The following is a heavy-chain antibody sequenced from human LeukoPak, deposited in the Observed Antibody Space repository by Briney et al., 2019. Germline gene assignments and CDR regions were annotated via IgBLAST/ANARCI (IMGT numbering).Heavy chain of an antibody. Sequence: PSETLSLTCTVSGGSISSYYWSWIRQPPGKGLEWIGYIYYSGSTNYNRSLKSRVTISVDTSKNQFSLKLSSVTAADTAVYYCARDISAAGTLGAFDIWGQGAMVTVSS. CDR3: ARDISAAGTLGAFDI. D-gene: IGHD6-13*01. CDR1: GGSISSYY. V-gene: IGHV4-59*01. J-gene: IGHJ3*02. CDR2: IYYSGST.